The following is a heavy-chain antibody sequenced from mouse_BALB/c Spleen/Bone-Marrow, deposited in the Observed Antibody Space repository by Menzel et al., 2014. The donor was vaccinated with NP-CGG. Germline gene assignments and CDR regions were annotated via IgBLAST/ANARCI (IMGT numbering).Heavy chain of an antibody. V-gene: IGHV1-9*01. J-gene: IGHJ2*01. CDR3: ARLGRGFDY. D-gene: IGHD4-1*01. Sequence: QVQLQQSGAELMKPGASVKISCKATGYTFSSYWIEWVKQRPGHGLEWTGEILPGSGSTNYNEQFKGKATLTADTSSNTAYMQLSSLTSEDSAVYYCARLGRGFDYWGQGTTLTVSS. CDR2: ILPGSGST. CDR1: GYTFSSYW.